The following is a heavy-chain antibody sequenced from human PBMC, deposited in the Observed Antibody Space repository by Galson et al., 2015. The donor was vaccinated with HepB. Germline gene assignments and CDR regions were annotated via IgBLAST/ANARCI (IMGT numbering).Heavy chain of an antibody. Sequence: SLRLSCAASGFIFSSYAMSWVRQAPGKGLEWVSGISGSGGSTFYADSVQGRFTISRDNSKNTLFLQVNSLRAEDTAIYYCARDWTTTWSDAFDIWGQGTRVTVSS. J-gene: IGHJ3*02. CDR1: GFIFSSYA. V-gene: IGHV3-23*01. D-gene: IGHD4-17*01. CDR3: ARDWTTTWSDAFDI. CDR2: ISGSGGST.